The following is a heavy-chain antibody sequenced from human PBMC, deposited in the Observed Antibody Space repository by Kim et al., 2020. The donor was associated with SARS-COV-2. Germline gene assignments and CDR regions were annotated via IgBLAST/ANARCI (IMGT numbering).Heavy chain of an antibody. V-gene: IGHV3-30*18. Sequence: GGSLRLSCAASGFTFSSYGMHWVRQAPGKGLEWLAVISFDGSDKYYADSVRGRFTISRDNSKNTLFLRMSSLRVEDTAVYFCANGDPAGYTNYEFSFDYWGQGTLVTVSS. D-gene: IGHD2-8*01. CDR1: GFTFSSYG. CDR3: ANGDPAGYTNYEFSFDY. J-gene: IGHJ4*02. CDR2: ISFDGSDK.